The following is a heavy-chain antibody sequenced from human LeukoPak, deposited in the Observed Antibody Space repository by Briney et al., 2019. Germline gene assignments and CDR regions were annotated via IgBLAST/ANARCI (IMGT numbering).Heavy chain of an antibody. CDR2: IYYSGST. V-gene: IGHV4-59*01. CDR3: ASYTVTTLSFDY. CDR1: GGSISSDY. D-gene: IGHD4-11*01. J-gene: IGHJ4*02. Sequence: PSETLSLTCTVSGGSISSDYWSWIRQPPGKGLEWIGYIYYSGSTNYNPSLKGRVTISVDTSKNQFSLKLSSVTAADTAVYYCASYTVTTLSFDYWGQGTLVTVSS.